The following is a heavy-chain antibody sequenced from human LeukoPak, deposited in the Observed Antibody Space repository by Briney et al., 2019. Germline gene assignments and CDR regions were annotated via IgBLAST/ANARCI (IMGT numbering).Heavy chain of an antibody. J-gene: IGHJ4*02. CDR2: ISGSGDDT. V-gene: IGHV3-23*01. Sequence: PGGSLRLSCAVSGFPFSSYAMSWVRQAPGKGLEWVSGISGSGDDTYYAASVKGRFTVSRDTSKNTLYLQMNSLGAEDTAVYYCAKDPLNTVMVSPTFDYWGQGTLVTVSS. D-gene: IGHD5-18*01. CDR3: AKDPLNTVMVSPTFDY. CDR1: GFPFSSYA.